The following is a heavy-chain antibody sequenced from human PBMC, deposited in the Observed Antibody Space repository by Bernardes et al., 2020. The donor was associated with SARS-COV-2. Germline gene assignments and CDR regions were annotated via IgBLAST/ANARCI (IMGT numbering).Heavy chain of an antibody. D-gene: IGHD3-3*01. V-gene: IGHV3-23*01. CDR3: AKDRDDFSPNHFDY. Sequence: GGSLRLSCAASGFIFGTYAMNWVRQAPGKGLEWVSGISGSGGSTYYADSVKGRFTISRDNSKNTLYLHMNNLRADDTAVYYCAKDRDDFSPNHFDYWGQGTLVTVSS. CDR1: GFIFGTYA. CDR2: ISGSGGST. J-gene: IGHJ4*02.